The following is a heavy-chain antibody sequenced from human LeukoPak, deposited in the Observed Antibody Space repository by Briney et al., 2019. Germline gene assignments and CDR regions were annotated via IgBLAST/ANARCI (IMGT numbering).Heavy chain of an antibody. J-gene: IGHJ4*02. Sequence: GGSLRLSCAASGFTFSSYTMSWVRQAPGKGLEWVSAISGSGGSTYYADSVKGRFTISRDNSKNTLYLQMNSLRAEDTAVYYCAKDYGSGSYYNEDYWGQGTLVTVSS. CDR2: ISGSGGST. V-gene: IGHV3-23*01. CDR1: GFTFSSYT. D-gene: IGHD3-10*01. CDR3: AKDYGSGSYYNEDY.